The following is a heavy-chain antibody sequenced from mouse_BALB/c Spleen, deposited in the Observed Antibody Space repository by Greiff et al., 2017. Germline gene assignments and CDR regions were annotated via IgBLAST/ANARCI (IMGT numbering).Heavy chain of an antibody. Sequence: EVKLMESGGGLVQPGGSLRLSCATSGFTFTDYYMSWVRQPPGKALEWLGFIRNKANGYTTEYSASVKGRFTISRDNSQSILYLQMNTLRAEDSATYYCARTGSYFDYWGQGTTLTVSS. CDR3: ARTGSYFDY. D-gene: IGHD4-1*01. CDR1: GFTFTDYY. V-gene: IGHV7-3*02. J-gene: IGHJ2*01. CDR2: IRNKANGYTT.